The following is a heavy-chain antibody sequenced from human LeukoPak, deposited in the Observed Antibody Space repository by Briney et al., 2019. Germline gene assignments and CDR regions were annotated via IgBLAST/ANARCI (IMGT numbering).Heavy chain of an antibody. CDR2: ISSSSSYI. V-gene: IGHV3-21*01. CDR1: GFTFSSYS. J-gene: IGHJ4*02. Sequence: PGGSLRLSCAASGFTFSSYSMNWVRQAPGKGLEWVSSISSSSSYIYYADSVEGRFTISRDNAKNSLYLQMNSLRAEDTAVYYCASFRGAAGPPHWGQGTLVTVSS. D-gene: IGHD6-13*01. CDR3: ASFRGAAGPPH.